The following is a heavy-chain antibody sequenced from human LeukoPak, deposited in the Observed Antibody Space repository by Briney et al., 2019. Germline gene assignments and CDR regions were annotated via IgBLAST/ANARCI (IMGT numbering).Heavy chain of an antibody. J-gene: IGHJ4*02. CDR1: GFTFSSYW. Sequence: PGGSLRLSCAASGFTFSSYWMSWVRQAPGKGLEWVANIKQDGSEKYYVDSVKGRFTISRDNAKNSLYLQMNSLRAEDTAVYYCAKSLGATRGYFEYWGQGTLVTVSS. D-gene: IGHD1-26*01. CDR2: IKQDGSEK. V-gene: IGHV3-7*01. CDR3: AKSLGATRGYFEY.